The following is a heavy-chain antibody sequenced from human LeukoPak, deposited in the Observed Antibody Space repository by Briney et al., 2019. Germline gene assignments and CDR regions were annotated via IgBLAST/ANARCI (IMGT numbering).Heavy chain of an antibody. CDR3: ARDRGRAMGVDY. V-gene: IGHV1-2*02. D-gene: IGHD3-16*01. Sequence: ASVKVSCKASGYTFTGYYMHWVRQAPGQGLEWMGWIDPNNGDTNYAQKFQGRVTMTRDTSISTAYMELSRLRSDDTAVYYCARDRGRAMGVDYWGQGTLVTVSS. CDR1: GYTFTGYY. J-gene: IGHJ4*02. CDR2: IDPNNGDT.